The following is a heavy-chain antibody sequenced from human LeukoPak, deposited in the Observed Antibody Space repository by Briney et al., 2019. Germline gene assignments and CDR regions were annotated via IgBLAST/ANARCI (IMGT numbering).Heavy chain of an antibody. CDR1: GGSISSYY. Sequence: SETLSLTCTVSGGSISSYYWSWIRQPPGKGLEWIGYIYYSGSTNYNPSLKSRVTISVDTSKNQFSLKLSSVTAADTAVYYCARGVHYYGQGNWFDPWGQGTLVTVSS. D-gene: IGHD3-10*02. CDR2: IYYSGST. V-gene: IGHV4-59*01. CDR3: ARGVHYYGQGNWFDP. J-gene: IGHJ5*02.